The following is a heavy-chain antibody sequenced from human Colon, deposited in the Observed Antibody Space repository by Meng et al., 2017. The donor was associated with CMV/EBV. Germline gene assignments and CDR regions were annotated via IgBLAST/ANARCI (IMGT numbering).Heavy chain of an antibody. J-gene: IGHJ6*02. D-gene: IGHD2-2*01. Sequence: GESLKISCASSGFTASYNYMTLGRQAPGKGLEWVSVIYSGSYPGYANSVQGRFTIARDNFTNTVYLQMNSLRVEDTAVYYCARGQEGYCRSTACYAMDVWGQGTTVTVSS. CDR1: GFTASYNY. V-gene: IGHV3-66*02. CDR2: IYSGSYP. CDR3: ARGQEGYCRSTACYAMDV.